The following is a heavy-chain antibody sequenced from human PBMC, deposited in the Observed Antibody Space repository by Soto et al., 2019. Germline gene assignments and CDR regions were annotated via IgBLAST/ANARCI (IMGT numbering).Heavy chain of an antibody. Sequence: GGSLRLSCAATGFTFSSYAMSWVRQAPGKGLEWVSAISGSGGSTYYADSVKGRFTISRDNSRNTLYLQMNSLRAEDTAVYYCAKGRPDILTGYYSLYYFDYWGQGTLVTVSS. CDR3: AKGRPDILTGYYSLYYFDY. V-gene: IGHV3-23*01. D-gene: IGHD3-9*01. J-gene: IGHJ4*02. CDR1: GFTFSSYA. CDR2: ISGSGGST.